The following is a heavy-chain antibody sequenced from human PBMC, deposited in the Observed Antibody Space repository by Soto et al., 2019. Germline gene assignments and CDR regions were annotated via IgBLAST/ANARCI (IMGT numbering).Heavy chain of an antibody. V-gene: IGHV1-69*08. CDR1: GGTFSSYT. Sequence: QVQLVQSGAEVKKPGSSVKVSCKASGGTFSSYTISWVRQAPGQGLEWMGRIIPILGIANYAQKFQGRVTITADKSTSTAYMELSSLRSEDTAGYYCAREDCSSTSCYPDAFDIWGQGTMVTVSS. D-gene: IGHD2-2*01. CDR3: AREDCSSTSCYPDAFDI. J-gene: IGHJ3*02. CDR2: IIPILGIA.